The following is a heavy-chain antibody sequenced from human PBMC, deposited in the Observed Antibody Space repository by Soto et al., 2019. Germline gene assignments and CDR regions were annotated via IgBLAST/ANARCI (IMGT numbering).Heavy chain of an antibody. V-gene: IGHV3-9*01. CDR3: AKDKEAGRLWGSYRGPFDY. Sequence: EVQLVESGGGLVQPGRSLRLSCAASGFTFDDYAMHWVRQGPGKGLEWVSGISWNRGSIGYADSVKGRFTISRDNAKNALYLQMNSLRAEDTALYYCAKDKEAGRLWGSYRGPFDYWGQGSLVTVSS. J-gene: IGHJ4*02. CDR1: GFTFDDYA. CDR2: ISWNRGSI. D-gene: IGHD3-16*02.